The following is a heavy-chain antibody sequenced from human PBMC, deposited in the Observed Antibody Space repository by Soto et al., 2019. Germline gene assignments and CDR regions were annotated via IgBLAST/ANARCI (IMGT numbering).Heavy chain of an antibody. CDR1: SASISSSSYT. D-gene: IGHD6-19*01. Sequence: PSETLSLTCTVSSASISSSSYTWGWIRQPPGKGLEWIGSVYYSGNTYYNPSLNSRVTVSVDTSKNQFSLKVTSVTATDTAVYFCARDFPGLAVAGPIFDSWGQGTLVTVSS. V-gene: IGHV4-39*02. J-gene: IGHJ4*02. CDR2: VYYSGNT. CDR3: ARDFPGLAVAGPIFDS.